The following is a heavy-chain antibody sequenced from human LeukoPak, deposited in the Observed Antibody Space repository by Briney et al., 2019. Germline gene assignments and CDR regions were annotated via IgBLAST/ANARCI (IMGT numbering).Heavy chain of an antibody. CDR3: AKDAMMGELSLYYFDY. CDR2: MNPNSGNT. CDR1: GYTFTSYD. Sequence: WASVKVSCKASGYTFTSYDINWVRQATGQGLEWMGWMNPNSGNTGYAQKFQGRVTITRNTSISTAYMELSSLRSEDTAVYYCAKDAMMGELSLYYFDYWGQGTLVTVSS. V-gene: IGHV1-8*03. D-gene: IGHD3-16*02. J-gene: IGHJ4*02.